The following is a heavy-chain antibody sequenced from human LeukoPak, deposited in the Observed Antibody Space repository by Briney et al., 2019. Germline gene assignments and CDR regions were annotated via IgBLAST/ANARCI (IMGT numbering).Heavy chain of an antibody. CDR3: ARDNTRYYGSGSYAFDI. Sequence: SETLSLTCTVSGGSNSAYYWSWIRQPPGKGLEWIGYIYYSGSTNYNPSLKSRVTISVDTSKNQFSLKLSSVTAADTAVYYCARDNTRYYGSGSYAFDIWGQGTMVTVSS. J-gene: IGHJ3*02. V-gene: IGHV4-59*12. CDR1: GGSNSAYY. CDR2: IYYSGST. D-gene: IGHD3-10*01.